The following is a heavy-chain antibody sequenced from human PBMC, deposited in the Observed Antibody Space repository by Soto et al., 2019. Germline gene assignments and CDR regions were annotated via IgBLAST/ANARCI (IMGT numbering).Heavy chain of an antibody. D-gene: IGHD3-10*01. CDR2: IYYSGST. CDR1: GGSISSYY. V-gene: IGHV4-59*08. CDR3: ARHSMVRGVNYFDY. J-gene: IGHJ4*02. Sequence: AXTLSLTCTVSGGSISSYYWSWIRQPPGKGLEWIGYIYYSGSTNYNPSLKSRVTISVDTSKNQFSLKLSSVTAADTAVYYCARHSMVRGVNYFDYWGQGTLVTVSS.